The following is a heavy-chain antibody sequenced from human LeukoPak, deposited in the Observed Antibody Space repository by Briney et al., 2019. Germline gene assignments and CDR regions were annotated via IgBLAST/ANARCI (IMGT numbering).Heavy chain of an antibody. CDR3: VKYGDYKFDP. J-gene: IGHJ5*02. D-gene: IGHD4-17*01. CDR2: INPDGSST. CDR1: GFTFSSYG. Sequence: GGSLRLSCAASGFTFSSYGMSWVRQAPGKGLVWVSRINPDGSSTSYADSVKGRFTISRDNAKNTLYLQMNSLRAEDTAVYYCVKYGDYKFDPWGQGTLVTVSS. V-gene: IGHV3-74*01.